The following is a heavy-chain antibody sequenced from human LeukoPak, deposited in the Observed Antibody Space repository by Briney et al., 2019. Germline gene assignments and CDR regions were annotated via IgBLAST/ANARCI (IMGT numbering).Heavy chain of an antibody. V-gene: IGHV1-8*03. CDR3: ARLKPLELLRARDAFDI. CDR1: GYTFTSYD. CDR2: MNPNSGNT. Sequence: ASVKVSCKASGYTFTSYDINWVRQATGQGLEWMGWMNPNSGNTGYAQKFQGRVTITRNTSISTAYMELSSLRSEDTAVYYCARLKPLELLRARDAFDIWGQGTMVTVSS. J-gene: IGHJ3*02. D-gene: IGHD1-26*01.